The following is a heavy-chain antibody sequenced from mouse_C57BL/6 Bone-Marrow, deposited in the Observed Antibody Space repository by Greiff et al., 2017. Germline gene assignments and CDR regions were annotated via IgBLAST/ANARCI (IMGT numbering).Heavy chain of an antibody. D-gene: IGHD1-1*01. CDR3: TTHYYGSIYDAMDY. CDR2: IDPENGDT. V-gene: IGHV14-4*01. Sequence: VQLQQSGAELVRPGASVKLSCTASGFNIKDDYMHWVKQRPEQGLEWIGWIDPENGDTEYASKFQGKATITADTSSNTAYLQLSSLTSEDTAVYYCTTHYYGSIYDAMDYWGQGTSVTVSS. J-gene: IGHJ4*01. CDR1: GFNIKDDY.